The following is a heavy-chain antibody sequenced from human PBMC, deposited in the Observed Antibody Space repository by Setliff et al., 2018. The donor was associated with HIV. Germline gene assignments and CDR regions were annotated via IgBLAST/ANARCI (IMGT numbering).Heavy chain of an antibody. J-gene: IGHJ1*01. D-gene: IGHD3-10*02. CDR1: GGSISVSD. CDR2: IYTSGNT. Sequence: PSETLSLTCTVSGGSISVSDWSWIRQPPGKGLEWIGCIYTSGNTNYDPSLKSRVAMSLDTSKNQFSLRLNSVTAADTAVYYCARESPSMSLDAWGQGTLVTVSS. V-gene: IGHV4-4*09. CDR3: ARESPSMSLDA.